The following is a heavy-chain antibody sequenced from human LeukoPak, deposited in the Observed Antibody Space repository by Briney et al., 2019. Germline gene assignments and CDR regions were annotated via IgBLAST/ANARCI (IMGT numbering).Heavy chain of an antibody. D-gene: IGHD6-19*01. J-gene: IGHJ5*02. CDR3: ARTIAVAGTGWFDP. Sequence: SQTLSLTCTVSGGSISSGGYYWSWIRQHPGKGLEWIGYIYYSGSTYYNPSLKSRVTTSVDTSKNQFSLKLSSVTAADTAVYYCARTIAVAGTGWFDPWGQGTLVTVSS. CDR2: IYYSGST. CDR1: GGSISSGGYY. V-gene: IGHV4-31*03.